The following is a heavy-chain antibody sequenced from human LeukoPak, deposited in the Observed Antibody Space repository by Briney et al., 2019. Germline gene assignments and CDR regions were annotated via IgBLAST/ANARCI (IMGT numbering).Heavy chain of an antibody. J-gene: IGHJ6*02. CDR1: GFTFSSYA. CDR2: ISYDGSNK. D-gene: IGHD6-13*01. V-gene: IGHV3-30*04. Sequence: PGGSLRLSCAASGFTFSSYAMHWVRQAPGKGLEWVAVISYDGSNKYYADSVKGRFTISRDNSKNTLYLQMNSLGAEDTAVYYCARVSSSSWYYYYGMDVWGQGTTVTVSS. CDR3: ARVSSSSWYYYYGMDV.